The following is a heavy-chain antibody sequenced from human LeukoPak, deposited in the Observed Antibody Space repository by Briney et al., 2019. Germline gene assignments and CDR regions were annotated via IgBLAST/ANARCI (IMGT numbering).Heavy chain of an antibody. CDR2: IIPIFGTA. CDR3: ARDSYSYGYVDAFDI. D-gene: IGHD5-18*01. Sequence: ASVKVSCTASGGTFSSYAISWVRQAPGQGLEWMGGIIPIFGTANYAQKFQGRVTITADESTSTAYIELSSLRSEDTAVYYCARDSYSYGYVDAFDIWGQGTMVTVSS. V-gene: IGHV1-69*13. CDR1: GGTFSSYA. J-gene: IGHJ3*02.